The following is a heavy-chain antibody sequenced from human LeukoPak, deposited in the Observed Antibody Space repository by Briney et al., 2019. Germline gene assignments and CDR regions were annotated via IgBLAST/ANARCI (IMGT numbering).Heavy chain of an antibody. D-gene: IGHD2/OR15-2a*01. V-gene: IGHV3-30*04. Sequence: GRSLRLSCAASGFTFSSYAMHWVHQAPGKGLEWVAMITSDGNNKYYADSVKDRFTISRDDSKNTLYLQMNSLRDEDTAVYYCAKDKIFRYLDYWGQGALVTVTS. J-gene: IGHJ4*02. CDR2: ITSDGNNK. CDR1: GFTFSSYA. CDR3: AKDKIFRYLDY.